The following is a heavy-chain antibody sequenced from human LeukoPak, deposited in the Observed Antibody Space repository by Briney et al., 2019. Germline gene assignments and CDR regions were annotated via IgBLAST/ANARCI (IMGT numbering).Heavy chain of an antibody. D-gene: IGHD3-10*01. CDR2: IYHSGST. V-gene: IGHV4-30-2*01. CDR3: ARDSYYGSGSLDY. CDR1: GGSISSGGYS. J-gene: IGHJ4*02. Sequence: SQTLSLTCAVSGGSISSGGYSWSWIRQPPGKGLEWIGYIYHSGSTYYNPSLKSRVTISVDRSKNQFSLKLSSVTAADTAVYYCARDSYYGSGSLDYWGQGTLVTVSS.